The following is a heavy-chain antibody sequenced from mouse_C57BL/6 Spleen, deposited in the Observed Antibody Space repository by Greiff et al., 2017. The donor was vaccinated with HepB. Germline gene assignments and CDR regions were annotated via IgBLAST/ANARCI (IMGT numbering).Heavy chain of an antibody. CDR3: ARSIMGIIYYDGGDMDY. V-gene: IGHV1-19*01. D-gene: IGHD1-1*01. CDR2: INPYNGGT. CDR1: GYTFTDYY. J-gene: IGHJ4*01. Sequence: EVQLQQSGPVLVKPGASVKMSCKASGYTFTDYYMNWVKQSHGKSLEWIGVINPYNGGTSYNQKFKGKATLTVDKSSSTAYMELNSLTSEDSAVYYCARSIMGIIYYDGGDMDYWGQGTSVTVSS.